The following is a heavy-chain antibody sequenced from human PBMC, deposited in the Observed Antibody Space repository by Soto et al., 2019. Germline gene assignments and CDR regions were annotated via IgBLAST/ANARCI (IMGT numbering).Heavy chain of an antibody. CDR1: GFIFTNYG. D-gene: IGHD1-26*01. J-gene: IGHJ4*02. CDR3: TSARSSVGAPGGFIEY. Sequence: EVQLVESGAGLVQPGGSLRLSCAASGFIFTNYGMSWVRQAPGKGLEWVAKINRDGSEKRYVDSVKGRFSISRDNAKNSLYPQMNSLSVDDTGVYYCTSARSSVGAPGGFIEYWGQGNLVTVSS. V-gene: IGHV3-7*03. CDR2: INRDGSEK.